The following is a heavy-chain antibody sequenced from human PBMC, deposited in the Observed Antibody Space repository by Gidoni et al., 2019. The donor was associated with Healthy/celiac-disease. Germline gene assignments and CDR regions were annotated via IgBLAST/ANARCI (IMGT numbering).Heavy chain of an antibody. Sequence: EVQLVQSGAEVKKPGESLKISCKGSGYSFTSYWIGWVRQMPGKGLEWMGIIYPGDSDTRYSPSFQGQVTISADKSISTAYLQWSSLKASDTAMYYCARRTAFTYYYGSGSPYYFDYWGQGTLVTVSS. CDR2: IYPGDSDT. CDR3: ARRTAFTYYYGSGSPYYFDY. CDR1: GYSFTSYW. D-gene: IGHD3-10*01. J-gene: IGHJ4*02. V-gene: IGHV5-51*01.